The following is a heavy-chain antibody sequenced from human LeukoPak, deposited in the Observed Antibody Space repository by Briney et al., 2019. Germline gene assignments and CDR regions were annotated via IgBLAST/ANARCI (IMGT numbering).Heavy chain of an antibody. D-gene: IGHD3-22*01. CDR1: GGSISSYY. CDR2: IYYSGST. CDR3: ARDGGDYYDSSGYFDY. V-gene: IGHV4-59*01. J-gene: IGHJ4*02. Sequence: SETLSLTCTVSGGSISSYYWSWIRQPPGKGLEWIGYIYYSGSTNYNPSLKSRVTISVDTSKNQFSLKLSSVTAADTAVYYCARDGGDYYDSSGYFDYWGQGTLVTVSS.